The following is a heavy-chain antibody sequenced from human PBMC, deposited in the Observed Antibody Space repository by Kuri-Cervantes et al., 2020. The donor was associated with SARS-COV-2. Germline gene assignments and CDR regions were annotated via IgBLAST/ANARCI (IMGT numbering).Heavy chain of an antibody. J-gene: IGHJ4*02. D-gene: IGHD4/OR15-4a*01. CDR2: IYYSGST. V-gene: IGHV4-59*04. Sequence: GSLRLSCAVYGGSFSGYYWSWIRQPPGKGLEWIGYIYYSGSTYYNPSLKSRVTISVDTSKNQFSLKLSSVTAADTAVYYCARTDYLFDYWGQGTLVTVSS. CDR3: ARTDYLFDY. CDR1: GGSFSGYY.